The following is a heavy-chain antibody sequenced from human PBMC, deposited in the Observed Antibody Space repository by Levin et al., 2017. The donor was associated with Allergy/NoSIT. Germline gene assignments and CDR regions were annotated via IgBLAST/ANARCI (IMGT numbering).Heavy chain of an antibody. CDR1: GFTFSSYA. J-gene: IGHJ2*01. D-gene: IGHD2-15*01. CDR3: AKGHCSGGSCYSEYFDL. Sequence: GESLKISCAASGFTFSSYAMSWVRQAPGKGLEWVSAISGSGGSTYYADSVKGRFTISRDNSKNTLYLQMNSLRAEDTAVYYCAKGHCSGGSCYSEYFDLWGRGTLVTVSS. CDR2: ISGSGGST. V-gene: IGHV3-23*01.